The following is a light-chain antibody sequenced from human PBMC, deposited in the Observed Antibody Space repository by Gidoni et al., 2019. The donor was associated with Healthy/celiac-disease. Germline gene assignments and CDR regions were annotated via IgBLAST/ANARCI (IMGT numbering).Light chain of an antibody. CDR2: DAS. CDR3: QQRSNWPVT. CDR1: QSVSSY. J-gene: IGKJ1*01. V-gene: IGKV3-11*01. Sequence: IVLTQSPATLSLSTGERATLPCRASQSVSSYLAWYQQKPGQAPRLLIYDASNRATGIPARFSGSGSGTDFTLTISSLEPEDFAVYYCQQRSNWPVTFGQGTKVEIK.